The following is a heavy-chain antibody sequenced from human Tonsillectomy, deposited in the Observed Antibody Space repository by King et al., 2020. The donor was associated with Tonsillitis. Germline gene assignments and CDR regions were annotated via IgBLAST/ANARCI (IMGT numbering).Heavy chain of an antibody. V-gene: IGHV2-5*01. J-gene: IGHJ4*02. CDR3: AHRLLIDLGYSYGLDY. D-gene: IGHD5-18*01. CDR1: GFSLSTSGVG. CDR2: IYWNDDK. Sequence: TLQESGPTLVKPTQTLTLTCTFSGFSLSTSGVGVVWIRQPPGKALEWLALIYWNDDKRYNPSLKSRLTITKDTSKNQVVLTVTNMDPVDTATYYCAHRLLIDLGYSYGLDYWGQGTLVTVSS.